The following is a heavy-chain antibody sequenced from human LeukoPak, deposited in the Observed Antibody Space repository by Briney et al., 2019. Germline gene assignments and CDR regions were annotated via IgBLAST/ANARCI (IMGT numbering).Heavy chain of an antibody. Sequence: SETLSLTCTVSGGSISSGGYYWSWIRQPPGKGLEWIGYIYHSGSTYYNPSLKSRVTISVDRSKNQFSLKLSSVTAADTAVYYCARDFTGTTDYWGQGTLVTVSS. J-gene: IGHJ4*02. CDR3: ARDFTGTTDY. V-gene: IGHV4-30-2*01. CDR1: GGSISSGGYY. D-gene: IGHD1-7*01. CDR2: IYHSGST.